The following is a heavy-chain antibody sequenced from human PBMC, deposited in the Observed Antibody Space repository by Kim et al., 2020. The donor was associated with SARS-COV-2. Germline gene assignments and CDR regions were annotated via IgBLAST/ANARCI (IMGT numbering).Heavy chain of an antibody. CDR3: AREGGTVVTLHNWFDP. J-gene: IGHJ5*02. D-gene: IGHD2-21*02. Sequence: LKSRVTLSVDTSKNQFSLTLRSVTAADTAVYYCAREGGTVVTLHNWFDPWGQGTLVTVSS. V-gene: IGHV4-59*01.